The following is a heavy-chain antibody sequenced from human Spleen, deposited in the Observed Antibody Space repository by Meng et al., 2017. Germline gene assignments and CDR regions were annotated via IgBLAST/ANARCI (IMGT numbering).Heavy chain of an antibody. J-gene: IGHJ5*02. V-gene: IGHV4-30-4*03. CDR3: SNYIWGSEPTGVLS. D-gene: IGHD3-16*01. CDR1: GGSISSGDYY. Sequence: QVTPQDPGPGLVKPLQTLSLTWTVSGGSISSGDYYWGWIRQPPGKGLEWIGYIYNSGSTNYNPSLKSRVTISVDKSKNQFSLKLSSVTAADTAVYYCSNYIWGSEPTGVLSWGQGTLVTVSS. CDR2: IYNSGST.